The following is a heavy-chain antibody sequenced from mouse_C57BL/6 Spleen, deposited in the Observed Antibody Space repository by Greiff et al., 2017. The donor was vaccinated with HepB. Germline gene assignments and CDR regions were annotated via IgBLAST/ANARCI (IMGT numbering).Heavy chain of an antibody. CDR1: GFTFSNYW. CDR2: IRLKSDNYAT. Sequence: EVHLVESGGGLVQPGGSMKLSCVASGFTFSNYWMNWVRQSPEKGLEWVAQIRLKSDNYATHYAESVKGRFTISRDDSKSSVYLQMNNLRAEDTGIYYCTEGGDGYPAWFAYWGQGTLVTVSA. J-gene: IGHJ3*01. CDR3: TEGGDGYPAWFAY. D-gene: IGHD2-3*01. V-gene: IGHV6-3*01.